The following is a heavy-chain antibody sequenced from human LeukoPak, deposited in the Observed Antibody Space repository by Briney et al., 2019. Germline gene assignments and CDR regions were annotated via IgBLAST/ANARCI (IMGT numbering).Heavy chain of an antibody. Sequence: PGGSLRLSCTASGFKFADAPMHWVRQPPGKGLVWIALITWGATDSYYADSVKGRFTISRDDSRNTLYLQMNSLRSEDTALYYCAKDVSFRRGHNFDASDLWGLGTMVIVSS. CDR2: ITWGATDS. CDR1: GFKFADAP. J-gene: IGHJ3*01. D-gene: IGHD5-24*01. V-gene: IGHV3-43*01. CDR3: AKDVSFRRGHNFDASDL.